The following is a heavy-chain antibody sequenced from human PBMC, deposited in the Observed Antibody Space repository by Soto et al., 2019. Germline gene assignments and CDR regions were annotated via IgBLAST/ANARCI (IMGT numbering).Heavy chain of an antibody. CDR2: MKGTSFGGTT. J-gene: IGHJ4*02. Sequence: GGSLRLSCAASGLTLGDYTMSWVRQAPGKGLEWVGLMKGTSFGGTTEYAASVKGRFIISRDHSENIAYLRMNSLKTEDTAIYYCTRDSGYTNCWLYWGQGTLVTVSS. CDR1: GLTLGDYT. D-gene: IGHD5-12*01. V-gene: IGHV3-49*04. CDR3: TRDSGYTNCWLY.